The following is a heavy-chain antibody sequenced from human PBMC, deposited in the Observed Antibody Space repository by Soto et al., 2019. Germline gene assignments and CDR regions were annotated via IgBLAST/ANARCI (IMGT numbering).Heavy chain of an antibody. D-gene: IGHD6-13*01. CDR3: ARDYIAAAGTSSDAFDI. J-gene: IGHJ3*02. Sequence: EVQLLESGGGLVQPGGSLRLSCAASGFTFSSYAMSWVRQAPGKGLEWVSAISGSGGSTYYADSVKGRFTISRDNSKNTLYLQMNSLRAEDTAVYYCARDYIAAAGTSSDAFDIWGQGTMVTVSS. CDR1: GFTFSSYA. V-gene: IGHV3-23*01. CDR2: ISGSGGST.